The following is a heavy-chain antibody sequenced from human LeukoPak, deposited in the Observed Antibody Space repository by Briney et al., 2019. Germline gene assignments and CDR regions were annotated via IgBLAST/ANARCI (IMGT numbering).Heavy chain of an antibody. Sequence: GGSLRLSCAASGFTFSSYWMSWVRQAPGKGLEWVANIKRDGSEKYYVDSVKGRFTISRDNAKNSLYLQMNSLRAEDTAVYYCARDRNYDYVWGSYSNWGQGILVTVSS. D-gene: IGHD3-16*01. V-gene: IGHV3-7*01. J-gene: IGHJ4*02. CDR1: GFTFSSYW. CDR3: ARDRNYDYVWGSYSN. CDR2: IKRDGSEK.